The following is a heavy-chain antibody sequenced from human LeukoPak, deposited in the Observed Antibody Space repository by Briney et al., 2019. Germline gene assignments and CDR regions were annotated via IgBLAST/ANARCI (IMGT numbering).Heavy chain of an antibody. J-gene: IGHJ4*02. CDR3: ARQGASPLEWLTQPFDY. CDR2: INHSGST. CDR1: GGSFSGYY. Sequence: SETLSLTCAVYGGSFSGYYWSWIRQPPGKGLEWIGEINHSGSTYYNPSLKSRVTISVDTSKNQFSLKLSSVTAADTAVYYCARQGASPLEWLTQPFDYWGQGTLVTVSS. D-gene: IGHD3-3*01. V-gene: IGHV4-34*01.